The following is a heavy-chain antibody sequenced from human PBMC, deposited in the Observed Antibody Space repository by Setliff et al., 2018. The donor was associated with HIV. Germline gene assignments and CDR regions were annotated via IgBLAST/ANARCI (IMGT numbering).Heavy chain of an antibody. CDR1: GFTVSSYY. J-gene: IGHJ4*02. Sequence: GSLRLSCAASGFTVSSYYMSWVRQAPGKGLEWVAVIWYDGTNKYYADSVKGRFTISRDSSKNTLFLQMNSLRTEDTAVYYCAKGKDYGNSYFDYWGQGTLVTVSS. V-gene: IGHV3-30*02. D-gene: IGHD3-10*01. CDR3: AKGKDYGNSYFDY. CDR2: IWYDGTNK.